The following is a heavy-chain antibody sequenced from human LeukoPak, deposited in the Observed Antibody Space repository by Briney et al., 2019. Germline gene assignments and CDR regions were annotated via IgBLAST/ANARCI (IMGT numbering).Heavy chain of an antibody. CDR3: ARHVVALGFDY. Sequence: GGSLRLSCAASGFTFSSYAMSWVRQAPGKGLEWVSSITTSSSYIYYADSVKGRFTISRDNAKNSLYLQMNSLRAEDTAVYYCARHVVALGFDYWGQGTLVTVSS. CDR2: ITTSSSYI. D-gene: IGHD3-22*01. CDR1: GFTFSSYA. V-gene: IGHV3-21*01. J-gene: IGHJ4*02.